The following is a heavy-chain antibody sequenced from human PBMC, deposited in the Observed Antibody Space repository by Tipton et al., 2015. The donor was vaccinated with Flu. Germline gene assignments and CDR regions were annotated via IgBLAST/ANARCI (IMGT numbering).Heavy chain of an antibody. V-gene: IGHV4-59*01. J-gene: IGHJ3*02. CDR1: GGSISSYY. CDR3: ARDRAGYDFWSGYYHKHDAFDI. CDR2: IYYSGST. D-gene: IGHD3-3*01. Sequence: LRLSCTVSGGSISSYYWSWIRQPPGKGLEWIGYIYYSGSTNYNPSLKSRVTISVDTSKNQFSLKLSSVTAADTAVYYCARDRAGYDFWSGYYHKHDAFDIWGQGTMVTVSS.